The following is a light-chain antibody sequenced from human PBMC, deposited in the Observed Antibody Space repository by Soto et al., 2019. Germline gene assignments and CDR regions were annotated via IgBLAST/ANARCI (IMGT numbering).Light chain of an antibody. Sequence: IVLTQSPGTLSLSPGERATLSCRTSQTVSSRYLAWYQQKPGQAPRLLIYDVSSRATGIPDRFSGSGSGTDLTLTISRLEPEDSAVYYCQQFSTSLLFTFGPGTKVEIK. CDR2: DVS. J-gene: IGKJ3*01. CDR3: QQFSTSLLFT. CDR1: QTVSSRY. V-gene: IGKV3-20*01.